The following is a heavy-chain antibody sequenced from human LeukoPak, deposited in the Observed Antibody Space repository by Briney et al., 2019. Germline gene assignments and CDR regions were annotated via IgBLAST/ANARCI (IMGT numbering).Heavy chain of an antibody. J-gene: IGHJ5*02. D-gene: IGHD6-19*01. V-gene: IGHV1-18*01. CDR1: GYTFTSYG. CDR2: ISAYNGNT. Sequence: GASVKVSCKASGYTFTSYGISWVRQAPGQGLEWMGWISAYNGNTNYAQKLQGRVTMTTDTSTSTAYMELRSLRSDDTAVYYCARVKEQWLGRGWFDPWGQGTLVTVSS. CDR3: ARVKEQWLGRGWFDP.